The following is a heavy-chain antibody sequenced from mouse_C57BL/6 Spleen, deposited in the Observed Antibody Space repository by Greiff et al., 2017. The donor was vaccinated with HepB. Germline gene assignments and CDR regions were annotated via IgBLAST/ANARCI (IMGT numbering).Heavy chain of an antibody. J-gene: IGHJ4*01. CDR1: GYSITSGYY. CDR2: ISYDGSN. Sequence: EVKLQESGPGLVKPSQSLSLTCSVTGYSITSGYYWNWIRQFPGNKLEWMGYISYDGSNNYNPSLKNRISITRDTSKNQFFLKLNSVTTEDTATYYCARDSNYYGSSYGSAMDYWGQGTSVTVSS. V-gene: IGHV3-6*01. CDR3: ARDSNYYGSSYGSAMDY. D-gene: IGHD1-1*01.